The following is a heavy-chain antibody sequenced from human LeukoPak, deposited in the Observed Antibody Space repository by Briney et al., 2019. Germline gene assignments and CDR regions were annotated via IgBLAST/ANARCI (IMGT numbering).Heavy chain of an antibody. CDR3: AKGRGRGTLSIAARGNWFDP. V-gene: IGHV3-23*01. CDR1: GFTFSSYA. CDR2: ISGSGGST. D-gene: IGHD6-6*01. J-gene: IGHJ5*02. Sequence: GGSLRLSCAASGFTFSSYAMSWVRQAPGKGLEWVSAISGSGGSTYYADSVKGRFTISRDNSKNTLYLQMNSLRAEDTAVYYCAKGRGRGTLSIAARGNWFDPWGQGTLVTVSS.